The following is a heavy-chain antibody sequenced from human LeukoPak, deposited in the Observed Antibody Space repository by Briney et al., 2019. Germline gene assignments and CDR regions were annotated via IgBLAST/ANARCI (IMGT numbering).Heavy chain of an antibody. CDR3: ARDGAATGPDFDY. J-gene: IGHJ4*02. CDR1: GFTFSSCS. Sequence: GGSLRLSCAASGFTFSSCSMNWVRQAPGKGLEWVSYISGGSTSIYYGDSVKGRFTISRDNAKNSPYLQMNSLRVEDTAVYYCARDGAATGPDFDYWGQGTLVTVSS. CDR2: ISGGSTSI. D-gene: IGHD6-13*01. V-gene: IGHV3-48*01.